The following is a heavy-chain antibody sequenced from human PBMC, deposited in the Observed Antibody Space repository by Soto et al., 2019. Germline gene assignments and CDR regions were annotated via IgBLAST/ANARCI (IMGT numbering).Heavy chain of an antibody. J-gene: IGHJ4*02. V-gene: IGHV3-23*01. Sequence: EVQLLESGGGLVQPGGSLRLSCAASGFNFSSYAMSWVRQAPGKGLEWFSSIIGSGSSTYHADSVKGRFTISRDNSKNTVYLQMNSLRADDTAVYYCAKEGGYYNVLTAHSYFDFRGQGTLVTVSS. CDR2: IIGSGSST. CDR3: AKEGGYYNVLTAHSYFDF. D-gene: IGHD3-9*01. CDR1: GFNFSSYA.